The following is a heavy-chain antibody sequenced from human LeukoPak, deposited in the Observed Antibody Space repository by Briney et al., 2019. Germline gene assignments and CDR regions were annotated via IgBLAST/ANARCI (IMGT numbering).Heavy chain of an antibody. V-gene: IGHV1-2*02. Sequence: ASVKVSCKASGYTFTSYGISWVRQAPGQGLEWMGWINPNSGGTNYAQKFQGRVTMTRDTSISTAYMELSRLGSDDTAVYYCARDLEVEAYDSSGYSVIFDYWGQGTLVTVSS. D-gene: IGHD3-22*01. J-gene: IGHJ4*02. CDR3: ARDLEVEAYDSSGYSVIFDY. CDR1: GYTFTSYG. CDR2: INPNSGGT.